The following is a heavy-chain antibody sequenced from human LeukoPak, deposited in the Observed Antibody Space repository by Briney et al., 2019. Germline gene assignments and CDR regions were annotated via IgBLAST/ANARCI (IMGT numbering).Heavy chain of an antibody. J-gene: IGHJ4*02. CDR1: GFTFSSYA. CDR3: AKVRLYCGSECYPFDD. CDR2: ISGSGGTT. Sequence: GGSLRLSCAASGFTFSSYAMSWVRQAPGKGLEWVSAISGSGGTTYYADSVKGRFTISRDNFKNTLYLQMNSLRAEDTAVYYCAKVRLYCGSECYPFDDWGQGTLVTVSS. D-gene: IGHD2-21*01. V-gene: IGHV3-23*01.